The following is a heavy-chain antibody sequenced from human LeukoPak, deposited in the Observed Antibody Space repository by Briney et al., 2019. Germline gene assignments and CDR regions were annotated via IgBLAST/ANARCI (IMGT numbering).Heavy chain of an antibody. D-gene: IGHD5-12*01. CDR3: ASSGRNDY. Sequence: PSETLSLTCTVSGGFISSGGYSWSWIRQHPGKGLEWIGYIHYSGSTYYNPSLKSRVTISVDTSKNQFSLKLSSVTAADTAVYYCASSGRNDYWGQGTLVTVSS. CDR2: IHYSGST. V-gene: IGHV4-31*03. CDR1: GGFISSGGYS. J-gene: IGHJ4*02.